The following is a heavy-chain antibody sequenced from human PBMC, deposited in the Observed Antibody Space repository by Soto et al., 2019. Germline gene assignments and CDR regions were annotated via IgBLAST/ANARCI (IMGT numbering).Heavy chain of an antibody. Sequence: QVQLVESGGGVVQPGRSLRLSCAASGFTFSNDAMHWVRQAPGKGLEWVAVISYDGSNKYYADSVKGRFTISRDNSKNTLYLPMNSLRAEDTAVYYCAKDVEVRGVDAFDIWGQGTMVTVSS. CDR3: AKDVEVRGVDAFDI. CDR2: ISYDGSNK. V-gene: IGHV3-30*18. J-gene: IGHJ3*02. CDR1: GFTFSNDA. D-gene: IGHD3-10*01.